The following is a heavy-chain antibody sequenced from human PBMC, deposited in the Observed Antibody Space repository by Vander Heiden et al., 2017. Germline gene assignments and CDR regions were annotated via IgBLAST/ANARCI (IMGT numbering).Heavy chain of an antibody. CDR1: GGTFSSYA. D-gene: IGHD1-1*01. CDR2: IIPIFGTA. CDR3: AIAARGRGTDY. V-gene: IGHV1-69*01. Sequence: QVQLVQSGAEVKKPWSSVKVSCKASGGTFSSYAISWVRQAPGQGLEWMGGIIPIFGTANYSQKFQGRVTITADEATRTAYLEMSRMRSEDTAVYYGAIAARGRGTDYWFQGTLVTVSS. J-gene: IGHJ4*02.